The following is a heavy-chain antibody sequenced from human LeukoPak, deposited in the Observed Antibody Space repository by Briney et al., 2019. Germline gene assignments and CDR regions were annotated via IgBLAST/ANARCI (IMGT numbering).Heavy chain of an antibody. D-gene: IGHD6-6*01. J-gene: IGHJ4*02. CDR1: GFTFSTYW. CDR2: INSDGSST. V-gene: IGHV3-74*01. Sequence: GGSLRLSCAASGFTFSTYWMHWVRRAPGKGLVWVSRINSDGSSTIYADSVKGRFTISRDNAKNTLYLQMNSLRADDTAVYYCARGGVYSTSAVDYWGQGTLVTVSS. CDR3: ARGGVYSTSAVDY.